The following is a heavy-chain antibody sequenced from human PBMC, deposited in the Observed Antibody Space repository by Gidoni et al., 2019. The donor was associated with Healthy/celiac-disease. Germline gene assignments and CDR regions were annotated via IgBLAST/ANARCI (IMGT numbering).Heavy chain of an antibody. V-gene: IGHV3-43*02. J-gene: IGHJ6*03. Sequence: EVQLVESGGGVVQPGGSLRLSCSASGFPFDDYAMLWVRQAPGKGLEWVSLISGDGGSTYYADSVKGRFTISRDNSKNSLYLQMNSLRTEDTALYYCAKDIGQLFLFSYYYMDVWGKGTTVTVSS. CDR2: ISGDGGST. D-gene: IGHD6-6*01. CDR1: GFPFDDYA. CDR3: AKDIGQLFLFSYYYMDV.